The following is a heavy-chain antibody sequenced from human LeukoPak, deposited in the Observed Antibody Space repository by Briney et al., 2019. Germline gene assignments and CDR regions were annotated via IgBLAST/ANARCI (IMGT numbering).Heavy chain of an antibody. CDR2: IYYSGST. Sequence: SETLSLTCAVYGGSFSGYYWSWIRQPPGKGLEWIGYIYYSGSTNYNPSLKSRVTISVDTSKNQFSLKLSSVTAADTAVYYCARLYSGYEIYFDYWGQGTLVTVSS. CDR3: ARLYSGYEIYFDY. V-gene: IGHV4-59*01. D-gene: IGHD5-12*01. CDR1: GGSFSGYY. J-gene: IGHJ4*02.